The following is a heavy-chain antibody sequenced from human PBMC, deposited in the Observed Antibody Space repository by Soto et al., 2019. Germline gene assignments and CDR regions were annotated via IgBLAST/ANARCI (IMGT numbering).Heavy chain of an antibody. V-gene: IGHV3-23*01. CDR3: AKVLQTWYFDD. CDR2: ISVSGGST. J-gene: IGHJ4*02. CDR1: GFTFSSYA. Sequence: GGALRLPCGASGFTFSSYAMSWVRQAPGKGLEWVSAISVSGGSTYHADSVKGRFTISRDNSKNTLYLQMNSLRAEDTAVYYCAKVLQTWYFDDWGQGTLVTVSS.